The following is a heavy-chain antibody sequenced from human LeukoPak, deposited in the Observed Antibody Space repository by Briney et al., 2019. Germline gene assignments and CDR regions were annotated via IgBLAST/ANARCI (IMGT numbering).Heavy chain of an antibody. CDR2: INPNSGGT. Sequence: ASVKVSCKASRYTFTGYYMHWVRQAPGQGLEWMGWINPNSGGTNYAQKFQGRVTMTRDTSISTAYMELSRLRSDDTAVYYCARDKVVRGVIMGYYYYYMDVWGKGTTVTISS. D-gene: IGHD3-10*01. CDR1: RYTFTGYY. CDR3: ARDKVVRGVIMGYYYYYMDV. J-gene: IGHJ6*03. V-gene: IGHV1-2*02.